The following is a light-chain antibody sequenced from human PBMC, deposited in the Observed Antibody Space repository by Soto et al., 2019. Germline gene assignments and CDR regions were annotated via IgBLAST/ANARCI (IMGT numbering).Light chain of an antibody. Sequence: QSVLTQPPSASGSPGQSVTISCTGTSSDVGGYNYVSWYQQHPGKAPKLMIYEVSKRPSGVPDRFSGSKSGKTASLTVYGLQAEDEADYYCSSYAGSNNLGHVFGTGTKVTVL. CDR2: EVS. J-gene: IGLJ1*01. CDR3: SSYAGSNNLGHV. V-gene: IGLV2-8*01. CDR1: SSDVGGYNY.